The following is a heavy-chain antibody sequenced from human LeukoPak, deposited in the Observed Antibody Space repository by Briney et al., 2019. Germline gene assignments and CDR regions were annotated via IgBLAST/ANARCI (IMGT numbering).Heavy chain of an antibody. CDR3: ARGSIMPTGDDAFDI. D-gene: IGHD7-27*01. V-gene: IGHV4-30-2*01. J-gene: IGHJ3*02. CDR1: GGSISSGGYS. Sequence: PSQTLSLTCAVSGGSISSGGYSWSWIRQPPGKGLEWIGYIYHSGSTYYNPSLKSRVTISVDRSKNQFSLKLSSVTAADTAVYYCARGSIMPTGDDAFDIWGLGTMVTVSS. CDR2: IYHSGST.